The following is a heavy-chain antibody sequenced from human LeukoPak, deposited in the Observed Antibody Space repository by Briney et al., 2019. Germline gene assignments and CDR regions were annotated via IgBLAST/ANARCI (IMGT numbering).Heavy chain of an antibody. J-gene: IGHJ4*02. CDR3: VRDRHTVAVAATLDY. V-gene: IGHV1-2*02. Sequence: ASVKVSCKSSGYTFTGNYMHWVRQAPGQGLEWMGWINPNSGDTKYAQNFQGRVTMTRDTSITTTYMELSSLRSDDTAVYYCVRDRHTVAVAATLDYWGQGTLVIVS. CDR1: GYTFTGNY. D-gene: IGHD6-19*01. CDR2: INPNSGDT.